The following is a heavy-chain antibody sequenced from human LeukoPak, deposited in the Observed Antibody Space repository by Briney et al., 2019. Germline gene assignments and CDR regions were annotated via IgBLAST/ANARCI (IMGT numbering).Heavy chain of an antibody. D-gene: IGHD3-16*01. CDR1: GGSISSHF. CDR3: ARDDYGVFDAFDV. Sequence: PSETLSVTCTVSGGSISSHFWTWIRQAPGKGLEWLGYVSKSGSTNYNPSLQSRITISVDTSKNQFFLKLTSVTAADTAVYFCARDDYGVFDAFDVWGQGTVVTVSS. V-gene: IGHV4-4*08. CDR2: VSKSGST. J-gene: IGHJ3*01.